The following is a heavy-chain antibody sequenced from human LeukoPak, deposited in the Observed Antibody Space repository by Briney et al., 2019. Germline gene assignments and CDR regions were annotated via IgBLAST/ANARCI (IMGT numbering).Heavy chain of an antibody. J-gene: IGHJ4*02. CDR2: MYLSGTT. CDR3: AGLVGRYSSGLYYYYFDY. V-gene: IGHV4-4*02. D-gene: IGHD3-22*01. Sequence: SGTLSLTCTVSGDSINSLDLWSWVRQPPGKGLEWIGEMYLSGTTHSNPSVKSRVTMSIDKSKNQFFLNLSSVTAADTAVYYCAGLVGRYSSGLYYYYFDYWGQGTLVTVSS. CDR1: GDSINSLDL.